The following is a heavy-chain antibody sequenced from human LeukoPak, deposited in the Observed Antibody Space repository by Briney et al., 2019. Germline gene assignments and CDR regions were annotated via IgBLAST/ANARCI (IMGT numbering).Heavy chain of an antibody. J-gene: IGHJ6*03. CDR3: VRGNVKHYHSVADEYYYYMDV. CDR1: GDSFRGFY. D-gene: IGHD6-19*01. Sequence: SETLSLTCGVYGDSFRGFYWTWVRQAPGKGLEWIGEISCSGTPRYNPSLNSRITITLDTSKKQISLNLSPVTAADTAVYYCVRGNVKHYHSVADEYYYYMDVWGKGTAVIVTS. V-gene: IGHV4-34*01. CDR2: ISCSGTP.